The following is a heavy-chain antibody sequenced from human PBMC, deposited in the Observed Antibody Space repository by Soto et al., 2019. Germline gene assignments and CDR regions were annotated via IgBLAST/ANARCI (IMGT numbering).Heavy chain of an antibody. Sequence: VGSLTLSCAASGFTFSTYAMSWVRQAPGKGLEWVSAISGSGSNTYYADSVKGRFTISRDDSKSTLYLQMNSLRAEDTAVYYCARDPSHSYYTLFYYFDYWGQGTLVTVSS. D-gene: IGHD1-26*01. CDR1: GFTFSTYA. CDR2: ISGSGSNT. CDR3: ARDPSHSYYTLFYYFDY. J-gene: IGHJ4*02. V-gene: IGHV3-23*01.